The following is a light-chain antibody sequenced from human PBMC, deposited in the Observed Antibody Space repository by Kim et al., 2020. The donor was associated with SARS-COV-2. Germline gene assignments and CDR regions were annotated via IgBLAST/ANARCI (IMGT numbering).Light chain of an antibody. V-gene: IGLV2-14*03. J-gene: IGLJ2*01. CDR3: SSYSSSTTRVV. CDR1: SSDVGGYNY. Sequence: QSALTQPASVSGSPGQSITISCTGTSSDVGGYNYVSWYQEHPGKAPKLMIYDVNNRPSGVSNRFSGSKSGNTASLTISGLQAEDEADYYCSSYSSSTTRVVFGGGTKLTVL. CDR2: DVN.